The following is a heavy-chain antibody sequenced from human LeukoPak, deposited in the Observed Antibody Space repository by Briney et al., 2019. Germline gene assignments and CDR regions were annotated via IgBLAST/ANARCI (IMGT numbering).Heavy chain of an antibody. CDR2: IYYTGTT. V-gene: IGHV4-59*01. CDR3: ARLRGNYFPDF. Sequence: KSSETLSLTCTVSGGSMSGYYWTWIRQPPGKTLEWIAYIYYTGTTNYNPSLESQVTISVDTSRNQFSLRLRSVAAADTAVYYCARLRGNYFPDFWGQGTLVTVSS. J-gene: IGHJ4*02. D-gene: IGHD2/OR15-2a*01. CDR1: GGSMSGYY.